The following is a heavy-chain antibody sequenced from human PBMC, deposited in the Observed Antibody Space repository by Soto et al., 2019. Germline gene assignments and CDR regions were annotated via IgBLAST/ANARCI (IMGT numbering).Heavy chain of an antibody. V-gene: IGHV3-30*03. J-gene: IGHJ4*02. CDR2: ISYDGSNK. CDR3: ARYSGKYQGHTDY. Sequence: QVQLVESGGGVVQPGRSLRLSCAASGFTFSHYGIHWVRQAPGKGLEWLAVISYDGSNKHYADSVKGRFTVSSDNSKNSLYLQTTSPKAEDTAVYFCARYSGKYQGHTDYWGQGTVVPATS. CDR1: GFTFSHYG. D-gene: IGHD1-26*01.